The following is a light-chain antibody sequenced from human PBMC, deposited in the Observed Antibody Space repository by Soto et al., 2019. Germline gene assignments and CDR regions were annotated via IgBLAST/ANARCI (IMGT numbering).Light chain of an antibody. J-gene: IGKJ1*01. CDR1: QGIRND. CDR2: AAS. V-gene: IGKV1-6*01. CDR3: QQSYSNTWT. Sequence: AIQMTQSPSSLYASVGDRVTITCRASQGIRNDLGWYQQKAGKAPKLLIYAASSLQTGVPSRLSGSGYETDLTITISSLQTEDFETYSCQQSYSNTWTFGHGTKVDIK.